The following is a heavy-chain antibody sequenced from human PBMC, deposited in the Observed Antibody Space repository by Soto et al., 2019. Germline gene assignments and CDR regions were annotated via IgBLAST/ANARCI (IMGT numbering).Heavy chain of an antibody. V-gene: IGHV3-23*01. CDR3: AIDQLYIRGVIHNWFDP. Sequence: GGSLRLSCAASGLTFSSYAMSWVRQAPGKGLEWVSAISGSGGSTYYADSVKGRFTISRDNSKNTLYLQMNSLRAEDTAVYYCAIDQLYIRGVIHNWFDPWGQGTLVTVSS. CDR1: GLTFSSYA. CDR2: ISGSGGST. J-gene: IGHJ5*02. D-gene: IGHD3-10*02.